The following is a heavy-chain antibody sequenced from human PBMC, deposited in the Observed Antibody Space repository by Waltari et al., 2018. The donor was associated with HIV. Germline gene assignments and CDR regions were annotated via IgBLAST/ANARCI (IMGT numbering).Heavy chain of an antibody. CDR3: ARQAYGSGRPDAFDI. Sequence: QLQLQESGPGLVKPSETLSLTCTVSGGSISSSSYYWGWIRQPPGKGLEWIGSIYYSGSTYDNPSLKSRVTISVDASKNQFSLKLSSVTAADTAVYYCARQAYGSGRPDAFDIWGQGTMVTVSS. V-gene: IGHV4-39*01. CDR2: IYYSGST. J-gene: IGHJ3*02. D-gene: IGHD3-10*01. CDR1: GGSISSSSYY.